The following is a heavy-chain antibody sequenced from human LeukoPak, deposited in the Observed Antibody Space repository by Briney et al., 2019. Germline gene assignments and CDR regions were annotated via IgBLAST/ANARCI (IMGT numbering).Heavy chain of an antibody. D-gene: IGHD2/OR15-2a*01. V-gene: IGHV4-59*01. CDR3: ARDLSWYGIDV. Sequence: RPSETLSLTCTVSGGSISSYYWSWIRQPPGKGLEWIGYIYYSGSTNYNPSLKSRVTISVDTSRNRFSLNLTSVTAADTAMYYCARDLSWYGIDVWCQGTTVTVSS. CDR2: IYYSGST. CDR1: GGSISSYY. J-gene: IGHJ6*02.